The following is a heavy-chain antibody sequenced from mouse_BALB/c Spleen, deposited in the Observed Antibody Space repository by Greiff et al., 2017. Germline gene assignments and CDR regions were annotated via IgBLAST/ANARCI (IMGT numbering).Heavy chain of an antibody. V-gene: IGHV5-9-4*01. D-gene: IGHD2-10*01. Sequence: EVKLVESGGGLVKPGGSLKLSCAASGFTFSSYAMSWVRQSPEKRLEWVAEISSGGSYTYYPDTVTGRFTISRDNAKNTLYLEMSSLRSEDTAMYYCARDSPYFYYAMDYWGQGTSVTVSS. CDR2: ISSGGSYT. J-gene: IGHJ4*01. CDR1: GFTFSSYA. CDR3: ARDSPYFYYAMDY.